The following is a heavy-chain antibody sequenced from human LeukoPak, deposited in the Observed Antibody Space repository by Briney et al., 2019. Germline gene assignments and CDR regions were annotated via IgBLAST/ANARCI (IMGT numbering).Heavy chain of an antibody. Sequence: GASVKVSCKTSGYSFTSYYIQWVRQAPGQGLEWIGIISPSGSSTTYAQKFQGRVTMTRDMSTSTVYMELSSLRSEDTAVYFCARGGSRSPRDAFDIWGQGTMVTVSS. D-gene: IGHD3-16*01. CDR2: ISPSGSST. J-gene: IGHJ3*02. V-gene: IGHV1-46*01. CDR1: GYSFTSYY. CDR3: ARGGSRSPRDAFDI.